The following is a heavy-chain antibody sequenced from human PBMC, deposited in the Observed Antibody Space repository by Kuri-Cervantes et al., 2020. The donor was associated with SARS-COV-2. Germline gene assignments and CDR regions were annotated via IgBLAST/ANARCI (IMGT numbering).Heavy chain of an antibody. CDR3: ARSYFLDV. J-gene: IGHJ6*04. CDR2: MYNGGAT. Sequence: GGSLRLSCAASGFAVSSYYMTWVRQPPGLGLEWVSVMYNGGATYYADSVKGRFTISRDTSKNTFYLQMTSLRSEDTAVYYCARSYFLDVWGKGTTVTVSS. D-gene: IGHD3-10*01. CDR1: GFAVSSYY. V-gene: IGHV3-66*02.